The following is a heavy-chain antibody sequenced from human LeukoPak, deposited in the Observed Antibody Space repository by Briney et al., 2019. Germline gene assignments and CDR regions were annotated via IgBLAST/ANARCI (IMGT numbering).Heavy chain of an antibody. V-gene: IGHV1-69*04. CDR1: GGTFSSYA. J-gene: IGHJ4*02. CDR3: ARGLEYSSSSGVDY. D-gene: IGHD6-6*01. CDR2: IIPILGIA. Sequence: ASVKVSCKASGGTFSSYAISWVRQAPGQGLEWMGRIIPILGIANYAQKFQGRVTITADKSTSTAYMELSSLRSEDAAVYYCARGLEYSSSSGVDYWGQGTLVTVSS.